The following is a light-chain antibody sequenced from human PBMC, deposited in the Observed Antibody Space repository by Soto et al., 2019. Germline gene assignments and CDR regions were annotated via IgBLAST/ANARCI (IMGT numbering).Light chain of an antibody. CDR1: SSDVGDYNY. CDR3: SSYAGSNNWV. Sequence: QSVLTQPPSASGSPGQSVTISCTGTSSDVGDYNYVSWYQQHPGKAPKLMIYEVSKRPSGVPDRFSGSKSGNTASLTVSGLQAEDEADYCCSSYAGSNNWVFGGGTKLTVL. CDR2: EVS. J-gene: IGLJ3*02. V-gene: IGLV2-8*01.